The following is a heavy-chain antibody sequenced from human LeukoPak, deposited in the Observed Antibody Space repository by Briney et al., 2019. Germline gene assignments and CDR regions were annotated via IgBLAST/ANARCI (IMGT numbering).Heavy chain of an antibody. V-gene: IGHV3-30*01. CDR3: ARVASTSCCDI. J-gene: IGHJ3*02. CDR1: GFTFSSYA. Sequence: GGSLRLSCAASGFTFSSYAMHWVRQAPGKGLEWVAVISYDGSNKYYADSVKGRFTISRDNSKNTPYLQMNSLRAEDTAVYYCARVASTSCCDIWGQGTMVTVSS. CDR2: ISYDGSNK. D-gene: IGHD2-2*01.